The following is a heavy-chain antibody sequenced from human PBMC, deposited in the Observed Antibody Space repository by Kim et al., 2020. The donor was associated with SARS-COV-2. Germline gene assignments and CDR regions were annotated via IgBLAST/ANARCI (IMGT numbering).Heavy chain of an antibody. V-gene: IGHV3-7*01. J-gene: IGHJ4*02. Sequence: HYVDSVKGRFTISRDNAKNALYLQMNRLRTEDTAMYYCAALDSVQVPGGIWGQGTLVTVSS. D-gene: IGHD3-10*01. CDR3: AALDSVQVPGGI.